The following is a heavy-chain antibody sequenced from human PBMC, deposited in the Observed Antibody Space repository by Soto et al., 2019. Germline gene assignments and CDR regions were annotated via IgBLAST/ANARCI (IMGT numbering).Heavy chain of an antibody. CDR3: ARQVGGIFDY. CDR1: GFTFANYV. CDR2: ISPTGGT. J-gene: IGHJ4*02. Sequence: EVQVLESGGGLVQPGGSLRLSCAASGFTFANYVMRWVRQAPGKGLEWVSAISPTGGTFYADSVKGRFTISRDNSKNTLYLQMSSLRAEDTAVYFCARQVGGIFDYWGQGTLVTVSS. V-gene: IGHV3-23*01.